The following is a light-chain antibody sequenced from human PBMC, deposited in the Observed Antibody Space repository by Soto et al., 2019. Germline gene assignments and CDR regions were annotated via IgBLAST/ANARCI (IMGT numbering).Light chain of an antibody. V-gene: IGKV3-15*01. J-gene: IGKJ1*01. Sequence: ETVMTQSPVTLSVSPGERATLSCRASQSVAINLAWYQQRPGQAPRLLIYGAFTRAPGFPARFSGSGSGTDFTLTISSLQSEDFAVYYCQQYNNWPWTFGQGTKV. CDR1: QSVAIN. CDR3: QQYNNWPWT. CDR2: GAF.